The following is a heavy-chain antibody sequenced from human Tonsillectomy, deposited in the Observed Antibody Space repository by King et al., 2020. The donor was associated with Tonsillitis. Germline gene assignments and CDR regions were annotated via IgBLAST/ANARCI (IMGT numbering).Heavy chain of an antibody. Sequence: QLVQSGGGLVKPGGSLRLSCAASGLTFSDYNMNWVRQTPGRGLEWVSSISTGGTYLYYADSLRGRFTISRDNAKNSLYLQMNSLRAEDTATYFCVRQPRGKASSWFHWGRGTLVTVSS. CDR2: ISTGGTYL. V-gene: IGHV3-21*01. J-gene: IGHJ4*02. CDR3: VRQPRGKASSWFH. D-gene: IGHD6-13*01. CDR1: GLTFSDYN.